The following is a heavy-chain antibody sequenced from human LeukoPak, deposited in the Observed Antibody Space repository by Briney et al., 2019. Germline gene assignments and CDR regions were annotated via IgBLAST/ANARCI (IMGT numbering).Heavy chain of an antibody. V-gene: IGHV3-48*02. CDR3: ARDFDTSGYTFDF. J-gene: IGHJ4*02. D-gene: IGHD3-22*01. CDR1: GFTFSTYS. Sequence: GSLRLSCAASGFTFSTYSMNWVRQAPGKGLEWISYISGSSKVIYYADSVRGRFTISRDNAENLLYLQMNSLRDEDTAVYFCARDFDTSGYTFDFWGQGALVTVSS. CDR2: ISGSSKVI.